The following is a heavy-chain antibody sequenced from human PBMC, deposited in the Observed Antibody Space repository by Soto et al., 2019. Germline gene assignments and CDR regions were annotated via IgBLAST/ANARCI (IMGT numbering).Heavy chain of an antibody. CDR2: IYKTGST. D-gene: IGHD5-18*01. J-gene: IGHJ6*02. Sequence: SETLSLTCSVSGGSINSGGHYWSWVRQHPGKGLEWIGHIYKTGSTDFNPSLKDRLTISIDTSKNQFSLSLRSVTDADTAVYYCARDRIQFSVDVWGQGTTVTVSS. CDR1: GGSINSGGHY. V-gene: IGHV4-31*03. CDR3: ARDRIQFSVDV.